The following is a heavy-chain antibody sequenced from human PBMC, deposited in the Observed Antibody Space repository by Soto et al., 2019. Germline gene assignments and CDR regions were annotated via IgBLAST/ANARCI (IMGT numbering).Heavy chain of an antibody. D-gene: IGHD3-10*01. V-gene: IGHV4-31*03. CDR2: FYYSGST. CDR1: GGSISTGGYY. CDR3: ARHKLWFGYNWFDP. Sequence: SETLSLTCTVSGGSISTGGYYWNWIRQHPGKGLEWIGYFYYSGSTYYNPSLKSRVTISVNTSKNQFSLKLSSVTAEDTAVYYCARHKLWFGYNWFDPWGQGTLVTVSS. J-gene: IGHJ5*02.